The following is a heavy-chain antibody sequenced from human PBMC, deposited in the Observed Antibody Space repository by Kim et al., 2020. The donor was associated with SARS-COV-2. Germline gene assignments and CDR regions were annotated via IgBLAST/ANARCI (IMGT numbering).Heavy chain of an antibody. Sequence: AYYTTALKNRVAISVDTSKNQFSRKLNSVTAADTAVYYCVRRGYQLLAIDYWGQGTLVTVSS. D-gene: IGHD2-2*01. CDR3: VRRGYQLLAIDY. CDR2: A. V-gene: IGHV4-39*01. J-gene: IGHJ4*02.